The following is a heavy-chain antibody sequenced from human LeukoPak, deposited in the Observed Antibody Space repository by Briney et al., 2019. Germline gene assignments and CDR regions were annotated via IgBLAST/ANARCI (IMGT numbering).Heavy chain of an antibody. D-gene: IGHD5-18*01. CDR1: GFTFGDYG. CDR2: LNWNGDNT. J-gene: IGHJ4*02. CDR3: AKDARGYSYGCDY. V-gene: IGHV3-20*04. Sequence: GGSLRLSCAASGFTFGDYGMSWVRQAPGKGLEWVSGLNWNGDNTGYADSVKGRFTISRDNAKNSLYLQMNSLRAEDTALYYCAKDARGYSYGCDYWGQGTLVTVSS.